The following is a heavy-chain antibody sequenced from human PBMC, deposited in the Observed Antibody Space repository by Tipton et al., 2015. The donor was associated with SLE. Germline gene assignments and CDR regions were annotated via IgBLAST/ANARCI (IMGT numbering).Heavy chain of an antibody. CDR1: GGSFSGYY. CDR3: ARGHTAMVGSLYYYGMDV. Sequence: TLSLTCAVYGGSFSGYYWSWIRPHQGKGLEWFGEINHSGSTNYNPSLKSRVTISVDTSKNQFSLKRSSVTAADTAVYYCARGHTAMVGSLYYYGMDVWGQGTTVTVSS. V-gene: IGHV4-34*01. CDR2: INHSGST. D-gene: IGHD5-18*01. J-gene: IGHJ6*02.